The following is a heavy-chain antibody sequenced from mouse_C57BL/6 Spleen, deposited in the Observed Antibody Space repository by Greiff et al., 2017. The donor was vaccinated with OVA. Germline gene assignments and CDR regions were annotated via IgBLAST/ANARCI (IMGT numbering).Heavy chain of an antibody. Sequence: QVQLQQSGAELAKSGASVKLSCKASGYTFTSYWMHWVKQRPGQGLEWIGYINPSSGYTKYNQKFKDKATLTADKSSSTAYMQLSSLTYEDSAVYYCARGSLPREDYFDYWGQGTTLTVSS. D-gene: IGHD6-2*01. CDR2: INPSSGYT. CDR1: GYTFTSYW. CDR3: ARGSLPREDYFDY. J-gene: IGHJ2*01. V-gene: IGHV1-7*01.